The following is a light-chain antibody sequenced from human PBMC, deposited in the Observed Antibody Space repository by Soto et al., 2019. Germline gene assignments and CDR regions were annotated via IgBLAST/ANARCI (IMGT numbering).Light chain of an antibody. V-gene: IGKV3-15*01. J-gene: IGKJ4*01. CDR2: GAS. Sequence: EIVITQSPATLSVSPGERATLSCRASQSVRSNLAWYQQKPGQAPSLLIYGASPRETGTPALFSGSGSGTECTLTISSLQSEDFAVYYCQQYIRWTPTFGGGTKVDIK. CDR3: QQYIRWTPT. CDR1: QSVRSN.